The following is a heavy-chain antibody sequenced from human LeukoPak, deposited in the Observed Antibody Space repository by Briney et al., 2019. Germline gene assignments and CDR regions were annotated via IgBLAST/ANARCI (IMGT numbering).Heavy chain of an antibody. D-gene: IGHD3-22*01. CDR3: AKGRGKTYYYDSSGYYNLNY. CDR2: ISGSGGST. CDR1: GFTFSSYA. J-gene: IGHJ4*02. V-gene: IGHV3-23*01. Sequence: GGSLRLSCAASGFTFSSYAMSWVRQAPGKGLEWVSAISGSGGSTYYADSVKGRFTISRDNSKNTLYLQMNSLRAEDTAVYYCAKGRGKTYYYDSSGYYNLNYWGQGTLVTVSS.